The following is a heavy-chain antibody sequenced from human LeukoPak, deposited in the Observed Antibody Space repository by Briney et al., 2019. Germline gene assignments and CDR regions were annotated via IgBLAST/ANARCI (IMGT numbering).Heavy chain of an antibody. CDR1: GYTLTELS. Sequence: GESLKISCMVSGYTLTELSMHWVRQAPGKGLEWMGGFDPEDGETIYAQKFQGRVTMTEDTSTDTAYMELSSLRSEDTAVYYCATDTGSGVYWGQGTLVTVSS. D-gene: IGHD3-10*01. V-gene: IGHV1-24*01. J-gene: IGHJ4*02. CDR2: FDPEDGET. CDR3: ATDTGSGVY.